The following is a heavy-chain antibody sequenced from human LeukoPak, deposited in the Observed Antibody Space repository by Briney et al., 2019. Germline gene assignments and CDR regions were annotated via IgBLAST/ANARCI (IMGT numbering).Heavy chain of an antibody. J-gene: IGHJ4*02. Sequence: SQTLSLSCTVSGGSISSYYWSWIRQPPGKGLEWIGYIYYSGSTNYNPSLKSRVTISVDTSKNQFSLKLSSVTAADTAVYYCARGGGYEDFDYWGQGTLVTVSS. CDR2: IYYSGST. CDR1: GGSISSYY. D-gene: IGHD5-12*01. CDR3: ARGGGYEDFDY. V-gene: IGHV4-59*01.